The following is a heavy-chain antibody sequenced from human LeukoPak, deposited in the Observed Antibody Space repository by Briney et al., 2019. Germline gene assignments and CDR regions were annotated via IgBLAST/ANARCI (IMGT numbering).Heavy chain of an antibody. D-gene: IGHD3-22*01. J-gene: IGHJ3*02. CDR1: GFTFSSYA. Sequence: HPGRSLRLSCAASGFTFSSYAMHWVRQAPGKGLEWVAVISYDGSNKYYADSVKGRFTISRDNSKNTLYLQMNSLRAEDTAVYYCARERYYDSSGYFDAFDIWGQGTMVTVSS. CDR2: ISYDGSNK. CDR3: ARERYYDSSGYFDAFDI. V-gene: IGHV3-30*01.